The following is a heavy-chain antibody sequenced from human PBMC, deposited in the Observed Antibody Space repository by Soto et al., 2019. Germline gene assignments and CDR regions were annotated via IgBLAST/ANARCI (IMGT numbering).Heavy chain of an antibody. D-gene: IGHD3-10*01. CDR3: ASVGVGARGYYYMDV. CDR2: MNPNSGNT. CDR1: GYTFTSYD. J-gene: IGHJ6*03. Sequence: ASVKVSCKASGYTFTSYDINWVRQATGQGLEWMGWMNPNSGNTGYAQKFQGRVTMTRNTSISTAYMELSSLRSEDTAVYYCASVGVGARGYYYMDVWGKGTTVTVSS. V-gene: IGHV1-8*01.